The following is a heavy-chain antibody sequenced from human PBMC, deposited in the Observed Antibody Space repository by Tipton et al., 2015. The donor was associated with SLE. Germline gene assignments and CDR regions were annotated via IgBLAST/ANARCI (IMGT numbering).Heavy chain of an antibody. V-gene: IGHV4-34*01. CDR1: GGSFSGDY. J-gene: IGHJ4*02. D-gene: IGHD1-26*01. CDR2: INHSGST. Sequence: TLSLTCAVYGGSFSGDYWSWIRQPPGKGLEWIGEINHSGSTNYNPSLKSRVTISVDTSKNQFSLRLTSVTAADTAVYYCARLRSGSYHFDYWGQGTLVTVSS. CDR3: ARLRSGSYHFDY.